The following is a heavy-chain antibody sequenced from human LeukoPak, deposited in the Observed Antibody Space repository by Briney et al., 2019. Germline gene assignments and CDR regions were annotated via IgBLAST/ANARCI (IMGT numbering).Heavy chain of an antibody. Sequence: SETLSLTRTVSGCSISSRSYYWGWIRQPPGKGLEWIGSIYYSGSTYYNPSLKSRVTISVDTSKNQFSLKLSSVTAADTAVYYCSTHFPSQYCSSASCLRRMDVWGKGTTVIVSS. CDR2: IYYSGST. CDR1: GCSISSRSYY. D-gene: IGHD2-2*01. V-gene: IGHV4-39*01. J-gene: IGHJ6*04. CDR3: STHFPSQYCSSASCLRRMDV.